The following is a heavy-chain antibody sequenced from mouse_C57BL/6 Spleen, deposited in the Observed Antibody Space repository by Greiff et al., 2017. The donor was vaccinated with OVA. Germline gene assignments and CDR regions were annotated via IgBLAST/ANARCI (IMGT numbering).Heavy chain of an antibody. CDR1: GYTFTSYW. CDR3: TRKGYDYDGFAY. J-gene: IGHJ3*01. Sequence: EVKLMESGPVLARPGASVKMSCKTSGYTFTSYWMHWVKQRPGQGLEWIGAIYPGNSDTSYNQKFKGKAKLTAVTSDSTAYMELSGLTNEDSAVYYCTRKGYDYDGFAYWGQGTLVTVSA. CDR2: IYPGNSDT. D-gene: IGHD2-4*01. V-gene: IGHV1-5*01.